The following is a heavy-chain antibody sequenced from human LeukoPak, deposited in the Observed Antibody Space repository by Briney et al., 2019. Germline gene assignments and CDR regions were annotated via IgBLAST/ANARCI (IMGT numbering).Heavy chain of an antibody. V-gene: IGHV4-59*11. J-gene: IGHJ3*01. D-gene: IGHD3-22*01. CDR1: GGSFTTHY. CDR3: ASDSISMNAFDA. Sequence: SETLSLTCTVSGGSFTTHYWSWIRQPPGKGLEWIGYISYIGSTNYNLSLKSRVTISIDTSKSEVSLMLTSVTAADTAVYYCASDSISMNAFDAWGQGTMVTVSS. CDR2: ISYIGST.